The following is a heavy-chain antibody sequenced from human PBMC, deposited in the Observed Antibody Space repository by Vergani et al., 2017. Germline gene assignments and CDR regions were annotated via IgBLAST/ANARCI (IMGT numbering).Heavy chain of an antibody. CDR1: GFTFSSYA. CDR2: ISYDGSNR. CDR3: AREYVVYYGSESRSYFDY. V-gene: IGHV3-30-3*01. D-gene: IGHD3-10*01. Sequence: QVQLVESGGGVVQPGRSLRLSCAASGFTFSSYAMHWVRQAPGKGLEWVAVISYDGSNRYYADSVKGRFTISRDNSKNTLYLQMNSLRAEDTAVYYCAREYVVYYGSESRSYFDYWGQGTLVTVSS. J-gene: IGHJ4*02.